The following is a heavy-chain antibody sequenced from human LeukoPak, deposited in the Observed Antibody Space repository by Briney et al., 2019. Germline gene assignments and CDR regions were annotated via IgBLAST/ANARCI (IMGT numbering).Heavy chain of an antibody. J-gene: IGHJ4*02. CDR1: GGSISSSSYY. Sequence: SETLSLTCTVSGGSISSSSYYWGWIRQPPGKGLEWIGSIYYSGSTYYNPSLKSRVTISVDTSKNQFSLKLSSVTAADTAVYYCASGNYGGNSLYFDYWGQGTLVTVPS. D-gene: IGHD4-23*01. CDR3: ASGNYGGNSLYFDY. V-gene: IGHV4-39*07. CDR2: IYYSGST.